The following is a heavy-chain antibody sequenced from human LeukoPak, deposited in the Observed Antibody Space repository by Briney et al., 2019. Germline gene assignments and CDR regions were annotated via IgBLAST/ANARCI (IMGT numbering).Heavy chain of an antibody. V-gene: IGHV1-24*01. CDR3: AVMVRGVHTYYYYYMDV. Sequence: GASVKVSCKVSGYTLTGLSMNWVRQAPGKGLEWMGGFDPEDGETIYAQKFQGRVTMTEDTSTDTAYMELSSLRSEDTAVYYCAVMVRGVHTYYYYYMDVWGKGTTVTISS. CDR1: GYTLTGLS. CDR2: FDPEDGET. D-gene: IGHD3-10*01. J-gene: IGHJ6*03.